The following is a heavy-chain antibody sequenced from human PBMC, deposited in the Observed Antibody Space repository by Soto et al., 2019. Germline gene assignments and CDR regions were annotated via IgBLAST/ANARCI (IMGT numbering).Heavy chain of an antibody. CDR1: GFTFSSYG. CDR3: AKAQWVVVPAARRGMDV. Sequence: QVQLVESGGGVVQPGRSLRLSCAASGFTFSSYGMHWVRQAPGKGLEWVAVISYDGSNKYYADSVKGRFTISRDNSKNTLYLQMNSLRAEDTAVYYCAKAQWVVVPAARRGMDVWGQGTTVTVSS. J-gene: IGHJ6*02. D-gene: IGHD2-2*01. V-gene: IGHV3-30*18. CDR2: ISYDGSNK.